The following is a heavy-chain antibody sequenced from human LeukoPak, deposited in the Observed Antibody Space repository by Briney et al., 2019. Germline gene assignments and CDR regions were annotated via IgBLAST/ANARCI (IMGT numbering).Heavy chain of an antibody. J-gene: IGHJ4*02. V-gene: IGHV3-30*03. CDR1: GFTFSSYG. CDR2: ISYDGSNK. D-gene: IGHD5-12*01. Sequence: GRSLRLSCAASGFTFSSYGMHWVRQAPGKGLEWVGVISYDGSNKYYADSVKGRFTISRDNSKNTLYLQMNSLRAEDTAVYYCAGNDGIRGDYWGQGTLVTVSS. CDR3: AGNDGIRGDY.